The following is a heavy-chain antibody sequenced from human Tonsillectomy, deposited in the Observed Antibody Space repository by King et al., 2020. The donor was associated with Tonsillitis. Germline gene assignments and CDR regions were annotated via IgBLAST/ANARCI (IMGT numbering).Heavy chain of an antibody. CDR1: GFTFSSYS. V-gene: IGHV3-21*01. CDR3: ASRPPFDY. CDR2: ISSSSIYR. Sequence: VQLVESGGGLVKPGGSLRLYCATSGFTFSSYSMNWVRQAPGRWLEWVSSISSSSIYRYYADSVKGRVTISRDNAKNSLYLQMNSLRAEDTAVYYCASRPPFDYWGQGTLVTVSS. J-gene: IGHJ4*02. D-gene: IGHD1-14*01.